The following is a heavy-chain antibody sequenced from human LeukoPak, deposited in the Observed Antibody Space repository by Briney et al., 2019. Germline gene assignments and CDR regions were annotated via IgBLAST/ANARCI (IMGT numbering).Heavy chain of an antibody. D-gene: IGHD4-23*01. CDR3: ARDMSPYGGNRYYYYYGMDV. V-gene: IGHV3-30*19. CDR2: ISYDGSNK. Sequence: GRSLRLSCAASGFTFSSYGMHWVRQAPGKGLEWVAVISYDGSNKYYADSVKGRFTISRDNSKNTLYLQMNSLRAEDTAVYYCARDMSPYGGNRYYYYYGMDVWGQGTTVTVSS. J-gene: IGHJ6*02. CDR1: GFTFSSYG.